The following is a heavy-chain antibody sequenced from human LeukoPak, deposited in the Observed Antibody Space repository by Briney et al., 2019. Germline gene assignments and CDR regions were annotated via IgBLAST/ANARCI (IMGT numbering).Heavy chain of an antibody. Sequence: GGSLRLSCAASGFTFDDYAMHWVRQAPGKGLEWVSGISWNSGSIGYADSVKGRFTISRDNAKNSLYLQMNSLRAEDTALYYCAKDLKRIAAAGTVIVYWGQGTLVTVSS. J-gene: IGHJ4*02. V-gene: IGHV3-9*01. CDR3: AKDLKRIAAAGTVIVY. CDR1: GFTFDDYA. CDR2: ISWNSGSI. D-gene: IGHD6-13*01.